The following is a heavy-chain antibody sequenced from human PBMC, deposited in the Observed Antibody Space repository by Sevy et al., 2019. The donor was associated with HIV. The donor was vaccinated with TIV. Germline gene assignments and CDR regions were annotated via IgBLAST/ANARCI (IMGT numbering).Heavy chain of an antibody. CDR1: GFTFSSYW. CDR2: INSDGSST. Sequence: GGSLRLSCAASGFTFSSYWMHWVRQAPGKGLVWVSRINSDGSSTSYADSAKGRFTISRDNAKNTLYLQMNSLRAEDTAVYYCARDLTMVRGVIITGYYGMDVWGQGTTVTVSS. J-gene: IGHJ6*02. CDR3: ARDLTMVRGVIITGYYGMDV. V-gene: IGHV3-74*01. D-gene: IGHD3-10*01.